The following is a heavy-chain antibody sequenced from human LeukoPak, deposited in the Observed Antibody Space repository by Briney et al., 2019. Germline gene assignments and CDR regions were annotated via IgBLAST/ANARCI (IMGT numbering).Heavy chain of an antibody. J-gene: IGHJ3*02. D-gene: IGHD2-2*01. CDR3: AILSSLKSRYCSSTSCYDAFDI. CDR2: MNPNSGNT. CDR1: GYTFTSYD. V-gene: IGHV1-8*01. Sequence: GSSVKVSCKASGYTFTSYDINWVRQATGQGLEWMGWMNPNSGNTGYAQKFQGRVTMTRNTSISTAYMELSSLRSEDTAVYYCAILSSLKSRYCSSTSCYDAFDIWGQGTMVTVSS.